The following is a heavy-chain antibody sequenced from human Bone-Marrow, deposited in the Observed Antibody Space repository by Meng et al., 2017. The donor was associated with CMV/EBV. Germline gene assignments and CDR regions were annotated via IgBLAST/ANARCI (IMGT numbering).Heavy chain of an antibody. CDR1: GFTFSNYW. V-gene: IGHV3-21*01. Sequence: GESLKISCAASGFTFSNYWMTWVRQAPGRGLEWVSSISSSSSYIYYADSVKGRFTISRDNAKNTLYLQMNSLRAEDTAVYYCARDNSGSDDAFDIWGQGTMVTVSS. CDR2: ISSSSSYI. D-gene: IGHD1-26*01. CDR3: ARDNSGSDDAFDI. J-gene: IGHJ3*02.